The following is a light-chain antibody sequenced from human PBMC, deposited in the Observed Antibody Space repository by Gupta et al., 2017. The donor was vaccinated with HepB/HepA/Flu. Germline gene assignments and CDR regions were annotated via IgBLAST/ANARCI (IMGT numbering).Light chain of an antibody. CDR2: YYSDSNK. Sequence: QPVLTQPPSSSASPGESARLTCTLPSDINVGSQNIYWYQQKPGSPPRYLLYYYSDSNKGQGSGVPSRFSGSKDASANTGILLISGLQSEDEGDYYCMTWPSNAVIFGGGTKLTV. CDR3: MTWPSNAVI. CDR1: SDINVGSQN. J-gene: IGLJ2*01. V-gene: IGLV5-37*01.